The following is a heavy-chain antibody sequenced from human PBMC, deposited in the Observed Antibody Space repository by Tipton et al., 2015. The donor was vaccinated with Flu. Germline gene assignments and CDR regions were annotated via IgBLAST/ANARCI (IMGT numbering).Heavy chain of an antibody. J-gene: IGHJ3*01. Sequence: GSLRLSCAASGFTVSGQYMSWVRQAPGKGLRWISVIYSTTYIYYADSVKGRFTISRDISGNRVYLQMDNLRPDDTGSYYCARGVAGGFDVWGQGALVTVSS. D-gene: IGHD6-19*01. CDR1: GFTVSGQY. CDR3: ARGVAGGFDV. CDR2: IYSTTYI. V-gene: IGHV3-66*02.